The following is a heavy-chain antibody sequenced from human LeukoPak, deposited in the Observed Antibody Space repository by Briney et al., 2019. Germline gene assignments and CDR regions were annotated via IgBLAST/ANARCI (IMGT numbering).Heavy chain of an antibody. J-gene: IGHJ4*02. CDR2: IYPGDSDT. CDR3: ARQIQSGSYTILSYFDY. D-gene: IGHD1-26*01. V-gene: IGHV5-51*01. Sequence: KSGESLKISCKGSGYSFTSYWIGWVRQLPGKGLEWMGIIYPGDSDTRYSPSFQGQVTISADKSISTAYLQWSSLKASDTAMYYCARQIQSGSYTILSYFDYWGQGTLVTVSS. CDR1: GYSFTSYW.